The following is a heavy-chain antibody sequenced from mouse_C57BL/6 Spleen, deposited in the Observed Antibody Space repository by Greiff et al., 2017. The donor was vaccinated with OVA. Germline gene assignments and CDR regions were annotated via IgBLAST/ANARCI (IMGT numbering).Heavy chain of an antibody. CDR3: ARYGGPPYYFDY. CDR1: GYSITSYY. J-gene: IGHJ2*01. V-gene: IGHV3-8*01. CDR2: ISYSGST. Sequence: EVQLQQSGPGLAKPSQTLSLTCSVTGYSITSYYWNWIRKFPGNKLEYMGYISYSGSTYYNPSLKSRISITRDTSKNQYYLQLNSVTTEDTATDNCARYGGPPYYFDYWGQGTTLTVSS. D-gene: IGHD3-3*01.